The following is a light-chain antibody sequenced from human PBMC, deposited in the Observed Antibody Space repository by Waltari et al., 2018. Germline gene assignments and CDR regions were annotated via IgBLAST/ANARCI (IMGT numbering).Light chain of an antibody. CDR2: WAS. CDR1: QSVLYSSNNKNY. J-gene: IGKJ4*01. V-gene: IGKV4-1*01. Sequence: DIVMTQSPDSLAVSLGERATINCKSSQSVLYSSNNKNYLAWYQQKPGQPPKRLIYWASTRESGVPDRFSGSGSETDFTLTISSLQAEDVAVYYCQQYYSKPLTFGGGTKVEIK. CDR3: QQYYSKPLT.